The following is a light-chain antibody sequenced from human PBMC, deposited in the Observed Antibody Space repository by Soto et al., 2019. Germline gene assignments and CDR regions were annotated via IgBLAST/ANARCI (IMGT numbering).Light chain of an antibody. CDR2: GAS. V-gene: IGKV3-15*01. CDR1: QSVSSN. J-gene: IGKJ1*01. Sequence: EIVRRLSPATLSVSPRERATLSCRASQSVSSNLAWYQQKPGQAPRLLTYGASTRATGIPARFSGSGSGTEFTLTISSLQSEDFAVHYCQQYTNWPPQTFAQGTKVDTK. CDR3: QQYTNWPPQT.